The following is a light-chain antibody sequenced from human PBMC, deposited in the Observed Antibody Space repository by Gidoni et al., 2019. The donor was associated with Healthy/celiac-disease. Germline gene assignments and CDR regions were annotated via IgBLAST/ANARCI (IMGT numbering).Light chain of an antibody. J-gene: IGKJ1*01. CDR1: QSVSSSY. Sequence: DIVLTQSPGTLCLSPGERATLSSRASQSVSSSYLAWYQQKPGQAPRLLIYGASSRATGIPDRFSGSGSGTDFTLTISRLEPEDFAVYYCQQYGSSPWTFGQGTKVEIK. V-gene: IGKV3-20*01. CDR3: QQYGSSPWT. CDR2: GAS.